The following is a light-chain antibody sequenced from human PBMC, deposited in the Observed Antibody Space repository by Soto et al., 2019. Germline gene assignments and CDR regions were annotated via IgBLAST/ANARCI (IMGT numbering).Light chain of an antibody. V-gene: IGLV2-14*01. CDR3: SSYTSSSILGV. CDR1: SSDVGGYNY. Sequence: QSALTQPASVSGSPGQSITISCTGTSSDVGGYNYVSWYQQHPGKAPKLMIYDVSNRPSGVSNRFSGSKSGNTASLTISGLLAEDDADYYCSSYTSSSILGVFGGGTKLTVL. CDR2: DVS. J-gene: IGLJ2*01.